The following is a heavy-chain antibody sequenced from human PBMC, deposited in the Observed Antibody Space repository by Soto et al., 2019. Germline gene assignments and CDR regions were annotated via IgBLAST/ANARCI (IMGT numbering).Heavy chain of an antibody. D-gene: IGHD6-6*01. Sequence: PGGSLRLSCEPSGITVSSNYMTWVRQAPGKGLEWVAVLYTDGSTYYADSVKGRFDISRHNYNNTVFLQMNSLRVEDSAVYYCARQVNHYSGSVPYYFFYMDVWGKGTTVTVSS. CDR3: ARQVNHYSGSVPYYFFYMDV. CDR2: LYTDGST. J-gene: IGHJ6*03. V-gene: IGHV3-66*04. CDR1: GITVSSNY.